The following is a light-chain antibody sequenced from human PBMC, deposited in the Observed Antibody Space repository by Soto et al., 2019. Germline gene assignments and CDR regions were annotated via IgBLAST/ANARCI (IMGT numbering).Light chain of an antibody. CDR2: DAS. V-gene: IGKV3-11*01. CDR3: QQRSNWPKT. CDR1: QSVSSY. J-gene: IGKJ1*01. Sequence: EIVLTQSPATLSLSPGERATLSCRASQSVSSYLAWYQQKPCQAPRLLIYDASNRATGIPARFSGSGSGTDFTITISSLEPEDFAVYYCQQRSNWPKTFGQGTKVEIK.